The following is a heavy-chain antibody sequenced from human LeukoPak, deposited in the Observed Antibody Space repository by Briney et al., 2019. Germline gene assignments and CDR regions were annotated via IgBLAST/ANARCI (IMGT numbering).Heavy chain of an antibody. D-gene: IGHD1-26*01. J-gene: IGHJ5*02. CDR2: INPTGGST. CDR3: ARDNSVGDNAWWFDP. Sequence: ASVKVSCRASGYTFTGYYMHWVRQAPGQGLEWMGLINPTGGSTGYAQKFQGRVTMTRDMSTSTDYMELSSLRSEDTAIYYCARDNSVGDNAWWFDPWGQGTLVTVSS. CDR1: GYTFTGYY. V-gene: IGHV1-46*01.